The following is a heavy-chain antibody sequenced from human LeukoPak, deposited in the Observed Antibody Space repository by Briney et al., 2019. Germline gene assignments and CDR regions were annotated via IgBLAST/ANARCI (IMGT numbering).Heavy chain of an antibody. CDR3: AKEGKYSSSSLDY. CDR2: IRYDGSNK. J-gene: IGHJ4*02. CDR1: GFTFSSHG. Sequence: TGGSLRLSCAASGFTFSSHGMHWVRQAPGKGLEWVAFIRYDGSNKYYADSVKGRFTISRDNSKNTLYLQMNSLRAEDTAVYYCAKEGKYSSSSLDYWGQGTLVTVSS. V-gene: IGHV3-30*02. D-gene: IGHD6-6*01.